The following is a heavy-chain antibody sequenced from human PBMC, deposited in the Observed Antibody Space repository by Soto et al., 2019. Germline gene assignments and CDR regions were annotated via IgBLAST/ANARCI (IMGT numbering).Heavy chain of an antibody. V-gene: IGHV3-30-3*01. CDR2: ISYDGSNK. CDR1: GFTFSSYA. Sequence: GGSLRLSCAASGFTFSSYAMHWVRQAPGKGLEWVAVISYDGSNKYYADSVKARFTISRDNSKNTLYLQMNSLRAEDTAVYYCASNVFPDLWGRGTLVTVSS. CDR3: ASNVFPDL. J-gene: IGHJ2*01. D-gene: IGHD2-21*01.